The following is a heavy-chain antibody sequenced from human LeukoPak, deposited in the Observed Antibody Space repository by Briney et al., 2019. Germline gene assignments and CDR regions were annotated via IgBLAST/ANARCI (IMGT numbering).Heavy chain of an antibody. V-gene: IGHV4-34*01. CDR2: ITHSGST. CDR3: ARGNLVATSFDY. J-gene: IGHJ4*02. D-gene: IGHD2-21*02. Sequence: SETLSLTCAVYGGSFSGYYWSWIRQSPGKGLEWIGEITHSGSTNYNPSLKSRVTISVDTSKNQFSLKLSSVTAADTAVYYCARGNLVATSFDYWGQGTLVTVSS. CDR1: GGSFSGYY.